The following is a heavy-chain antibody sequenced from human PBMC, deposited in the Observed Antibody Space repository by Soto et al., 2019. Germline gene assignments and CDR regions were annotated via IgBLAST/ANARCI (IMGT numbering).Heavy chain of an antibody. CDR3: ARGDYGGNSIDH. J-gene: IGHJ4*02. D-gene: IGHD4-17*01. CDR1: GYTYINYW. CDR2: IDPSDSYA. V-gene: IGHV5-10-1*01. Sequence: GESLKISCQGSGYTYINYWIAWVRQMPGKGLEWMGKIDPSDSYAKYRPSFRGHVIISVDTSITTAYLQWTSLKASDTAIYFCARGDYGGNSIDHWGQGTLVTVSS.